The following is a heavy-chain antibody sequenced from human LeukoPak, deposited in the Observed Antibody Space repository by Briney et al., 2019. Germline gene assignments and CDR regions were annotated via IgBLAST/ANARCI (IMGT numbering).Heavy chain of an antibody. CDR2: VFSSGST. Sequence: SETLSLTCAVYGGSFSGYYWSWIRQPPGKGLEWIAYVFSSGSTYYNPSLKSRITMSVDTSKNQFSLRLTSVTAADTAVYYCARSGATLFAVLDYWGQGTLVTVSP. V-gene: IGHV4-34*12. J-gene: IGHJ4*02. CDR3: ARSGATLFAVLDY. CDR1: GGSFSGYY. D-gene: IGHD2-15*01.